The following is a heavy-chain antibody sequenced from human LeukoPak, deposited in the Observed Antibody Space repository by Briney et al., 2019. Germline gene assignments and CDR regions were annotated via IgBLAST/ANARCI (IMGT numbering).Heavy chain of an antibody. CDR3: AKERDPRVSAQLDH. Sequence: PGGSLRLSCAASGFTFSNYGMHWVRQAPGKGLEWVAVISHEGSAKYYADSVEGRFTISRDNSKNTLNLQMNSLRIEDTAVYYCAKERDPRVSAQLDHWGQGTLVTVSS. CDR1: GFTFSNYG. V-gene: IGHV3-30*18. CDR2: ISHEGSAK. J-gene: IGHJ4*02.